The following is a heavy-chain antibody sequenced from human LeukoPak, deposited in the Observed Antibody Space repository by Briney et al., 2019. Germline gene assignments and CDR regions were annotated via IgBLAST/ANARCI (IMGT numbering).Heavy chain of an antibody. J-gene: IGHJ4*02. CDR1: GFTFSGHA. V-gene: IGHV3-23*01. CDR2: ISTSGGST. D-gene: IGHD7-27*01. Sequence: PGGSLRLSCAASGFTFSGHAMSWVRQAPGKGLEWVSGISTSGGSTYYGNSVKGRFAISRDNSKNMVYLQMNGLRAEDTAVYYCAKDRPGEAWFDYWGQGTLVTVSS. CDR3: AKDRPGEAWFDY.